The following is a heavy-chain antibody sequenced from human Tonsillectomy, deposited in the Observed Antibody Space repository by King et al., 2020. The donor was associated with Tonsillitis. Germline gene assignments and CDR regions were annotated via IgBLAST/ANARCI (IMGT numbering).Heavy chain of an antibody. CDR2: IIPIFGTT. D-gene: IGHD3-22*01. V-gene: IGHV1-69*12. CDR3: AREYYYDSSGYWDSYYYGMDV. CDR1: GCTFSSYG. J-gene: IGHJ6*02. Sequence: QLVQSGAEVKKPGSSVKVSCKASGCTFSSYGISWVRQAPGQGLEWMGGIIPIFGTTNYAQKLQGRVTITADDSTSTAYMELSSLRSEDTAVYYCAREYYYDSSGYWDSYYYGMDVWGQGTTVTVSS.